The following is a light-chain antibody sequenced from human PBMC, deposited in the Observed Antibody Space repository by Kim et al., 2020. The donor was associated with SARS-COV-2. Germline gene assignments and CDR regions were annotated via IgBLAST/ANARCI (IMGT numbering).Light chain of an antibody. CDR3: QVWDSSSDHPGV. CDR2: YDS. V-gene: IGLV3-21*04. Sequence: PGKTARSTCGGNNIGSKSVHWYKQKPGQAPVLVIYYDSDRPSGIPERFSGSNSGNTATLTISRVEAGDEADYYCQVWDSSSDHPGVFGGGTQLTVL. J-gene: IGLJ2*01. CDR1: NIGSKS.